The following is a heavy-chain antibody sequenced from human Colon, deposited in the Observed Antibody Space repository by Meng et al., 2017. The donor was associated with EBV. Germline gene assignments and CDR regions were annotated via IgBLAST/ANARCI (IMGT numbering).Heavy chain of an antibody. V-gene: IGHV4-34*01. Sequence: QVQLQQWGAGLLKPSETLSLPCTVYGGSFSDSYWTWIRQPPGKGLEWIGEINHVGSTTYNPSLKSRVTISVDTSKNQFSLKLSSVTAADAAVYYCASSDCSGGTCYLDCWGQGTLVTVSS. J-gene: IGHJ4*02. D-gene: IGHD2-15*01. CDR2: INHVGST. CDR3: ASSDCSGGTCYLDC. CDR1: GGSFSDSY.